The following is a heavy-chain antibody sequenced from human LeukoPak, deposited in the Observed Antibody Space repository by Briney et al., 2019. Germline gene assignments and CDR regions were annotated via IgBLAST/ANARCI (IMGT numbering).Heavy chain of an antibody. CDR1: GFTFSSYS. CDR2: IYSGGST. V-gene: IGHV3-53*01. D-gene: IGHD4-17*01. CDR3: ARDGYGDYAFSY. J-gene: IGHJ4*02. Sequence: GGSLRLSCAASGFTFSSYSMNWVRQAPGKGLEWVSVIYSGGSTYYADSVKGRFTISRDNSKNTLYLQMNSLRAEDTAVYYCARDGYGDYAFSYWGQGTLVTVSS.